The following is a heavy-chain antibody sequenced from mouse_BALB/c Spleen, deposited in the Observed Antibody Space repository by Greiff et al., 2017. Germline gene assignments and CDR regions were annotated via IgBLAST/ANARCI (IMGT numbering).Heavy chain of an antibody. CDR2: ILPGSGST. CDR1: GYTFSSYW. D-gene: IGHD1-1*02. V-gene: IGHV1-9*01. J-gene: IGHJ1*01. Sequence: QVQLKQSGAELMKPGASVKISCKATGYTFSSYWIEWVKQRPGHGLEWIGEILPGSGSTNYNEKFKGKATFTADTSSNTAYMQLSSLTSEDSAVYYCARYGNYGYFDVWGAGTTVTVSS. CDR3: ARYGNYGYFDV.